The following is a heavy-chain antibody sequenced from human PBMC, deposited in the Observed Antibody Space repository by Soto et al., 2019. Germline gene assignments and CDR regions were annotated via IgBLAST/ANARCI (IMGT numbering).Heavy chain of an antibody. CDR2: IYPPDSDT. V-gene: IGHV5-51*01. D-gene: IGHD3-22*01. CDR3: ARHPGSGYYYDTSGYYFDY. J-gene: IGHJ4*02. CDR1: GYSFANYW. Sequence: GESLKISCQGSGYSFANYWIGWVRQMPGKGLEWMGIIYPPDSDTRYSPSFQGLVTISADKSISTAYLQWSRLKASDTAMYYCARHPGSGYYYDTSGYYFDYWGQGTLVTVSS.